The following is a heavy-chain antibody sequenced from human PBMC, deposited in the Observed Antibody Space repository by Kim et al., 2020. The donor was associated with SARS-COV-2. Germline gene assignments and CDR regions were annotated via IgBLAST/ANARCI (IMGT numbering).Heavy chain of an antibody. D-gene: IGHD3-9*01. CDR3: ARHPFYDITGRGMDV. Sequence: PSLKSRVTISVDTSKNQFSLKLSSVTAADTAVYYCARHPFYDITGRGMDVWGQGTTVTVSS. V-gene: IGHV4-59*08. J-gene: IGHJ6*02.